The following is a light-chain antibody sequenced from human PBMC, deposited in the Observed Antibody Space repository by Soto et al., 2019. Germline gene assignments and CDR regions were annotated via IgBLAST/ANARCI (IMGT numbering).Light chain of an antibody. CDR3: QHYDTSPLT. CDR1: QSVSSSY. Sequence: EMVLTQSPGTLSLSPGDRATLSCRASQSVSSSYLAWYQQKPGQAPRLLIYGASSRAAAIPARFSGSRAGTVFTITISRLEPDDFAVYYCQHYDTSPLTVGGGTKVEIK. CDR2: GAS. V-gene: IGKV3-20*01. J-gene: IGKJ4*01.